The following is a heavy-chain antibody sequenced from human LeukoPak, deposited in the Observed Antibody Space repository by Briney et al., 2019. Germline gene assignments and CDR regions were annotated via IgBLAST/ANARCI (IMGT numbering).Heavy chain of an antibody. CDR1: GLTFSGFE. CDR2: ISSDGATT. Sequence: GGSLRLSCVGSGLTFSGFEMNWVRQVPGKGLEWVAYISSDGATTQYADSVKGRFTISRDNAKISLSLQLNSLRAGDTAIYFCARRFRDWGQGTLVTVSS. V-gene: IGHV3-48*03. CDR3: ARRFRD. J-gene: IGHJ4*02.